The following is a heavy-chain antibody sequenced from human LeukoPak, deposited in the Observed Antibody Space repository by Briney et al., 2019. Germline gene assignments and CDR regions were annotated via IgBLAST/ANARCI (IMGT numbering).Heavy chain of an antibody. J-gene: IGHJ4*02. D-gene: IGHD7-27*01. CDR3: TREYELGTPVAYLDY. CDR1: GDSVSSNSAA. Sequence: SQTLSLTCAISGDSVSSNSAAWNWIRQSPSRGLEWLGRTYYRSKWYNNYAVSVKSRITINPDTPKNQFSLQLNSVTPEDTAVYYCTREYELGTPVAYLDYWGQGTPVTVSS. CDR2: TYYRSKWYN. V-gene: IGHV6-1*01.